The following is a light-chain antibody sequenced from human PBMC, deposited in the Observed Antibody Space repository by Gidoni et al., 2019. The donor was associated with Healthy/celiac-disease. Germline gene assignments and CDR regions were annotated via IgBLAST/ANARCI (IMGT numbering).Light chain of an antibody. CDR3: QQYDSSPFT. CDR1: QSVSSSY. Sequence: IVLTQSPATLSLSPGERATLSCRASQSVSSSYLAWYQQKPGQAPRLLIYGASSRATGIPDRFSGSGSGTDFTLTISRLEPEDFAVYYCQQYDSSPFTFGGGTKVEIK. J-gene: IGKJ4*01. CDR2: GAS. V-gene: IGKV3-20*01.